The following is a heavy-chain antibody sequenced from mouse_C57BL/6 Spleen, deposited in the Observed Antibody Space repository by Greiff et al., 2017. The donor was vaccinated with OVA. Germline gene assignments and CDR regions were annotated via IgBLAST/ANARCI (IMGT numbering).Heavy chain of an antibody. CDR1: GYTFTSYW. CDR2: IYPGSGST. Sequence: QVQLQQPGAELVKPGASVKMSCKASGYTFTSYWITWVKQRPGQGLEWIGDIYPGSGSTNYNEKFKSKATLTLDTSSSTADMQLSSLQSEDAAFYYCARHSGDYFDYWGQGTTLTVSS. J-gene: IGHJ2*01. V-gene: IGHV1-55*01. CDR3: ARHSGDYFDY.